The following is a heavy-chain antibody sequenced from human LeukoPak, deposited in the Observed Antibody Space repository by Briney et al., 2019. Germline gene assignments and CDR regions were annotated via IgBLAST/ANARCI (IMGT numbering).Heavy chain of an antibody. D-gene: IGHD3-22*01. CDR2: IYYSGST. V-gene: IGHV4-59*01. CDR1: GGSISSYY. J-gene: IGHJ5*02. CDR3: ARDQIGSSGYYYSNWFDP. Sequence: KPSETLSLTCTVSGGSISSYYWSWIRQPPGKGLEWIGYIYYSGSTNYNPSLKSRVTISVDTSKNQFSLKLSSVTAADTAVYYCARDQIGSSGYYYSNWFDPWSQGTLVTVSS.